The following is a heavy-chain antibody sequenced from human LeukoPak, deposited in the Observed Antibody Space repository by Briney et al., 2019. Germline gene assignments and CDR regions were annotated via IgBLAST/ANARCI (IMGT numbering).Heavy chain of an antibody. J-gene: IGHJ4*02. V-gene: IGHV3-7*03. CDR2: IKNDGTVK. CDR3: AKDTEQGGIYSSGWYYFDY. CDR1: GFTFSYHW. Sequence: GGSLRLSCGASGFTFSYHWMTWVRQAPGKGLEWVANIKNDGTVKDCVDSVKGRFTISRDNAKNSLYLQMNSLRSEDTALYYCAKDTEQGGIYSSGWYYFDYWGQGTLVTVSS. D-gene: IGHD6-19*01.